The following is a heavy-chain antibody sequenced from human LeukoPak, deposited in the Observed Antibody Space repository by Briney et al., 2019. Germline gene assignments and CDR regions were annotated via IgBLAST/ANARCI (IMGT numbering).Heavy chain of an antibody. CDR2: FDPEDGET. J-gene: IGHJ4*02. Sequence: ASVKVSCKVSGYTLTELSMHWVRQAPGKGLEWMGGFDPEDGETIYAQKFQGRVTMTEDTSTDTAYMELSSLRSEDTAVYYCAIGSPAMVQLDYWGQGTLVTVSS. D-gene: IGHD1-1*01. CDR1: GYTLTELS. V-gene: IGHV1-24*01. CDR3: AIGSPAMVQLDY.